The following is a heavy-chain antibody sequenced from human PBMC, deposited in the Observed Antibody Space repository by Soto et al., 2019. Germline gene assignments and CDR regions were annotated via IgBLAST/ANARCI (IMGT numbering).Heavy chain of an antibody. CDR2: ISYDGSNK. V-gene: IGHV3-30*18. Sequence: QVQLVESGGQVVRPGRSLRLSCAASGFTFSTSDMHWVRQAPGKGLEWVAVISYDGSNKYYADSVQGRFSISRDNSKNSLYLQMNSLRSEDTAVYYCAKEDSPRRNFDLWGRGTLVTVSS. CDR1: GFTFSTSD. J-gene: IGHJ2*01. CDR3: AKEDSPRRNFDL. D-gene: IGHD4-4*01.